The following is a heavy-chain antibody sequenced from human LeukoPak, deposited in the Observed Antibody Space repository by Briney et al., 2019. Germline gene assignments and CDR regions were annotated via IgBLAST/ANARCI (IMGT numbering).Heavy chain of an antibody. Sequence: GESLRLSCEASVFTFSNYAMTWVRQAPGKGLEWVSTIIGSGDTTFYADSVKGRFTISRDNSKNTLYLQLNSLRAEDTAVYYCAKGPVRSSPYYFDYWGQGTLSPSPQ. CDR2: IIGSGDTT. CDR1: VFTFSNYA. CDR3: AKGPVRSSPYYFDY. J-gene: IGHJ4*02. D-gene: IGHD6-6*01. V-gene: IGHV3-23*01.